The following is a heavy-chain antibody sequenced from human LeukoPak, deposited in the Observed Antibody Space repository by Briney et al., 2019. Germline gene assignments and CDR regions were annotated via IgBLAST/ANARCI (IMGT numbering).Heavy chain of an antibody. CDR1: GYTFTGYY. Sequence: GASVKVSSKASGYTFTGYYMHWVRQAPGQGLEWMGWINPNSGGTNYAQKFQGWVTMTRDTSISTAYMELSRLRSDDTAVYYCARGVAAAGMDYYYGMDVWGKGTTVTVSS. CDR3: ARGVAAAGMDYYYGMDV. D-gene: IGHD6-13*01. J-gene: IGHJ6*04. CDR2: INPNSGGT. V-gene: IGHV1-2*04.